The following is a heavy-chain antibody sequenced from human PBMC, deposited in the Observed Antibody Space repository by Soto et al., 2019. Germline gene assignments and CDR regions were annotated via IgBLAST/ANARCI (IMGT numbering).Heavy chain of an antibody. Sequence: VASVKVSCKASGYTFTSYAMHWVRQAPGQRLEWMGWINAGNGNTKYSQKFQGRVTITRDTSASTAYMELSSLRSEDTAVYYCARWGDYYDSSGYFYAFDIWGQGTMVTVSS. CDR1: GYTFTSYA. CDR2: INAGNGNT. V-gene: IGHV1-3*01. D-gene: IGHD3-22*01. CDR3: ARWGDYYDSSGYFYAFDI. J-gene: IGHJ3*02.